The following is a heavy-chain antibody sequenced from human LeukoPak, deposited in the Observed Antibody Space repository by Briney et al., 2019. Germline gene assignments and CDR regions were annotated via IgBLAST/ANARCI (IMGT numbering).Heavy chain of an antibody. CDR2: IYYSGST. V-gene: IGHV4-31*03. D-gene: IGHD3-9*01. CDR3: ARAPGVLRYFDWPLTFDY. CDR1: GGSISSCGYY. J-gene: IGHJ4*02. Sequence: SETLSLTCTVSGGSISSCGYYWSWIRQHPGKGLEGIGYIYYSGSTYYNPSLKSRVTISVDTSKNQFSLKLSSVTAADTAVYYCARAPGVLRYFDWPLTFDYWGQGTLVTVSS.